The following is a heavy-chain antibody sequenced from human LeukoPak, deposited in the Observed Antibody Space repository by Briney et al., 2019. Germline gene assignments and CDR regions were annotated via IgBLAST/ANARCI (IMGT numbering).Heavy chain of an antibody. V-gene: IGHV3-23*01. J-gene: IGHJ4*02. Sequence: GGSLRLSCVPSGFSFSNYAMSWVRQAPGKGLEWVSSISGSGGSTHYVDSVKGRFTISRDKTKNTLYLQMNSLRAEDTAVYYCAKSSYYDASGYYREYYFDSWGQGTLVTVSS. CDR1: GFSFSNYA. CDR3: AKSSYYDASGYYREYYFDS. D-gene: IGHD3-22*01. CDR2: ISGSGGST.